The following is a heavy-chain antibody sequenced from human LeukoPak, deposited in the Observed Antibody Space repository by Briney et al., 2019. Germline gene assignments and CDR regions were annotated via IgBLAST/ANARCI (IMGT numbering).Heavy chain of an antibody. J-gene: IGHJ3*01. V-gene: IGHV1-69*04. CDR3: AGKYMIRAQLDAFDL. CDR2: IIPILGIA. Sequence: VASVKVSCKASGGTFSSYAISWVRQAPGQGLEWMGRIIPILGIANYAQKFQGRVTITADKSTSTAYMELSSLRSEDTAVYYCAGKYMIRAQLDAFDLWGPGTKVIVSS. D-gene: IGHD3-10*01. CDR1: GGTFSSYA.